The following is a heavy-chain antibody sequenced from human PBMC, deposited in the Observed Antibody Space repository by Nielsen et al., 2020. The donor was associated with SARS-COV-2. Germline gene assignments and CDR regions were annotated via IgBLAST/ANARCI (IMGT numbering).Heavy chain of an antibody. J-gene: IGHJ6*02. V-gene: IGHV1-18*01. Sequence: ASVKVSCKASDYSFSDYGISWVRQAPGQGLEWMGWISPDDDDTYFAQKFPGRVTMTTDTSTNTAYMELRSLRSDDTAVYFCARFSDYESLQYGLDVWGQGTTVTVSS. CDR3: ARFSDYESLQYGLDV. D-gene: IGHD3-16*01. CDR2: ISPDDDDT. CDR1: DYSFSDYG.